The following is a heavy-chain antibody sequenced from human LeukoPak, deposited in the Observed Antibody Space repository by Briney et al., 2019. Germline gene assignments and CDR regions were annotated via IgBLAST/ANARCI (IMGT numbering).Heavy chain of an antibody. CDR2: ISGSGGST. J-gene: IGHJ4*02. V-gene: IGHV3-23*01. CDR1: IFTFSSYA. CDR3: AKDRILTGTTSD. D-gene: IGHD1-20*01. Sequence: GGPLRLSCAASIFTFSSYAMSWVRQAPGKGLEWVSTISGSGGSTYYADSVKGRFTISRDNSKNTLYLQMNSLRAEDTAVYYCAKDRILTGTTSDWGQGTLVTVSS.